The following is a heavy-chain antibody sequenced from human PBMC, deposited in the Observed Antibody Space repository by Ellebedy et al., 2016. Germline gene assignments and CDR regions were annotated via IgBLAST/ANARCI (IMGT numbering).Heavy chain of an antibody. Sequence: GESLKISXAASGFTFSGYSMNWVRQAPGKGLEWVSSITSSGDYIYYADSVKGRFTISRDNAKNSLYLQMNSLRAEDTAVYYCARGVGGTSLNWFDPWGQGTLVIVSS. CDR1: GFTFSGYS. J-gene: IGHJ5*02. CDR2: ITSSGDYI. D-gene: IGHD3-16*01. V-gene: IGHV3-21*01. CDR3: ARGVGGTSLNWFDP.